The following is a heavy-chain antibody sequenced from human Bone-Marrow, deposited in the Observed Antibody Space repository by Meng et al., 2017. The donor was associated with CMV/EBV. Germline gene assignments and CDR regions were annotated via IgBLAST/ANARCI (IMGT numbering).Heavy chain of an antibody. CDR1: GYSFTTYG. Sequence: ASVKVSCKASGYSFTTYGVTWVRQAPGQGLEWMGWISVSTGDTNYAQNLQGRLILTTDTSTNTAYMELRSLKSDDTAVYYCAKLGRVGSSPQYNWFDSWGQATLATVSS. CDR2: ISVSTGDT. J-gene: IGHJ5*01. D-gene: IGHD3-16*01. CDR3: AKLGRVGSSPQYNWFDS. V-gene: IGHV1-18*01.